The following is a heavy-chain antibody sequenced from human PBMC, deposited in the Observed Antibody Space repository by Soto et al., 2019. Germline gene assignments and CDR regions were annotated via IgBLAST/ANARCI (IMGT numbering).Heavy chain of an antibody. V-gene: IGHV4-31*03. CDR2: IYYSGST. D-gene: IGHD1-26*01. CDR3: VAFQWELLSHYFDY. CDR1: GGSISSGGYY. J-gene: IGHJ4*02. Sequence: QVQLQESGPGLVKPSQTLSLTCTVSGGSISSGGYYWSWIRQHPGKGLEWIGYIYYSGSTYYNPSLKSRVTISVDTSKNQFSLKLSSVTAADTAVYYCVAFQWELLSHYFDYWGQGTLVTVSS.